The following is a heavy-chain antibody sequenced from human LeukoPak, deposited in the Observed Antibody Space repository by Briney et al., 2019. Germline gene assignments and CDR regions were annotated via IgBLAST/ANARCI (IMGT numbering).Heavy chain of an antibody. D-gene: IGHD3-22*01. CDR2: IYYSGST. CDR1: GGSISSYY. V-gene: IGHV4-59*08. Sequence: SETLSLTCTVSGGSISSYYWSWIRQPPGKGLEWIGYIYYSGSTNYNPSLKSRVTISVDTSKNQFSLKLSSVTAADTAVYYCARHPTYYYDSSGSWGQGTLVTVSS. J-gene: IGHJ5*02. CDR3: ARHPTYYYDSSGS.